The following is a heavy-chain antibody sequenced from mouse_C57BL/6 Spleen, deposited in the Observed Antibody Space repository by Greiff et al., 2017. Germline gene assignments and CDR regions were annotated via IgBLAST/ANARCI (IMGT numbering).Heavy chain of an antibody. CDR1: GYTFPSYG. CDR3: ARDGSRYAMDY. Sequence: VQLQQSGAELARPGASVKLSCKASGYTFPSYGISWVKQRTGQGLEWIGEIYPRSGNTYYNEKFKGKATLTADKSSRTAYMELRSLTSGDSAVXFWARDGSRYAMDYWGQRTSVTVSS. CDR2: IYPRSGNT. D-gene: IGHD1-1*01. J-gene: IGHJ4*01. V-gene: IGHV1-81*01.